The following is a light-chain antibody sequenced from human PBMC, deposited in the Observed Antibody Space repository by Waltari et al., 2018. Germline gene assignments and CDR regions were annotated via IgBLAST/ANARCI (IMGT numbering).Light chain of an antibody. CDR3: QQGVILPLT. Sequence: EIVLTQSPVTLSLAAGERATLSCRASGSVSNYLAWYQQKPGQSPTLLIYDPSKGATGRRGRFSGSGYGTDFTLTINTLEAEDFALYYCQQGVILPLTFGGGTKLEIK. V-gene: IGKV3-11*01. CDR1: GSVSNY. CDR2: DPS. J-gene: IGKJ4*01.